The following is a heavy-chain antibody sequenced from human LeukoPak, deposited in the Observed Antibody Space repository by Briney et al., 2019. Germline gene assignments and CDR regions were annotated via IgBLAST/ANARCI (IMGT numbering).Heavy chain of an antibody. J-gene: IGHJ4*02. Sequence: GGSLRLSCAASGFTVSSNYMSWVLQAPGKGLEWVSCIYSGGGTFYADSVKGRFIFSRDNSKNTLYLQMNNLRAEDTAVYYCARVTLSGGPVAAYFDYWGQGTLVTVSS. CDR1: GFTVSSNY. CDR3: ARVTLSGGPVAAYFDY. CDR2: IYSGGGT. V-gene: IGHV3-53*01. D-gene: IGHD6-19*01.